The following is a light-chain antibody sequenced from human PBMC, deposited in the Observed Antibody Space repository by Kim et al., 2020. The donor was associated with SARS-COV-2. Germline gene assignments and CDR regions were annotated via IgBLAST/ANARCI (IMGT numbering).Light chain of an antibody. Sequence: QSALTQPASVSGSPGQSSTISCTGTSSDVGGYIHVSWYQQHPGKATKLIIYDVNKRPSGASARFSGSKSANTASLTISGLQAEDEAEYYCSSFTTIGTWVFGVGTQLTVL. CDR3: SSFTTIGTWV. CDR1: SSDVGGYIH. CDR2: DVN. J-gene: IGLJ3*02. V-gene: IGLV2-14*01.